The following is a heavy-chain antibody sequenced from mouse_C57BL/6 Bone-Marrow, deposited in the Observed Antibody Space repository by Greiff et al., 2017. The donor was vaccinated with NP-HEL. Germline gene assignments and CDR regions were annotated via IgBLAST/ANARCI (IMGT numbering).Heavy chain of an antibody. CDR3: ARHHYYGSSYGY. Sequence: EVKLVESGGDLVKPGGSLKLSCAASGFTFSSYGMSWVRQTPDKRLEWVATISSGGSYTYYPDSVKGRFTISRDNAKNTLYMQMSSLKSEDTAMDYCARHHYYGSSYGYWGQGTTLTVSS. CDR1: GFTFSSYG. D-gene: IGHD1-1*01. V-gene: IGHV5-6*01. CDR2: ISSGGSYT. J-gene: IGHJ2*01.